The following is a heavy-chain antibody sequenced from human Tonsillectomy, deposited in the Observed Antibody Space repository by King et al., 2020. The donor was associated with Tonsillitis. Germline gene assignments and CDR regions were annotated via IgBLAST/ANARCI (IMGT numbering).Heavy chain of an antibody. CDR1: GFTFSSHL. CDR2: IKQNGSEK. J-gene: IGHJ4*02. CDR3: ARGGGNLFDY. Sequence: VQLVESGGGLVQPGGSLRLSCAASGFTFSSHLISWVRQAPGKGLELVANIKQNGSEKYYVDSVKGRFTISRDNAKNSLYLQMKSLRAEDTAVYYCARGGGNLFDYWGQGTLVTVSS. V-gene: IGHV3-7*01. D-gene: IGHD4-23*01.